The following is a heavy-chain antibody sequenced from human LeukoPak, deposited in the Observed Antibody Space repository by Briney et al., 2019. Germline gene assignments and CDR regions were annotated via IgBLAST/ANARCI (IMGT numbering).Heavy chain of an antibody. V-gene: IGHV3-7*03. Sequence: RGSLRLSCAASGFAFSDSWMSWVRQAPGKGLEWVASIQQNGIEKYYVDSVKGRFTITRDNAKNSLDLQMNSLTAEDTAVYYCARDRDGKDYWGQGTLVTVSS. CDR2: IQQNGIEK. D-gene: IGHD1-1*01. CDR1: GFAFSDSW. J-gene: IGHJ4*02. CDR3: ARDRDGKDY.